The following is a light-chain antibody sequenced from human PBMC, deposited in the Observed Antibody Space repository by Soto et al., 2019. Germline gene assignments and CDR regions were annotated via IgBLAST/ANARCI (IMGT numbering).Light chain of an antibody. Sequence: DIQMTQSPSSLSASVGDRVTITCRASQSISSYLNWYQQKPGKAPKLLIYAASSLQSGVPSRFSGSGPGTDFTLTISSLHPEDFATYYCQQSYSTRLFTFGPGTKVDIK. CDR1: QSISSY. CDR3: QQSYSTRLFT. V-gene: IGKV1-39*01. J-gene: IGKJ3*01. CDR2: AAS.